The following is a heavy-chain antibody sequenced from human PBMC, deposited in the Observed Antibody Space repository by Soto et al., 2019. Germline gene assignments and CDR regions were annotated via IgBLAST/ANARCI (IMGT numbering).Heavy chain of an antibody. V-gene: IGHV4-39*01. CDR3: RRSSRYSTDV. CDR2: IYNTGNT. CDR1: GGSISSGDYY. J-gene: IGHJ6*02. Sequence: SETLSLTCTVSGGSISSGDYYWSWIRQPPGKGLEWIGSIYNTGNTYYNPSLNSQVTISVDTSKNQFSLNVISVTAADTAVYYCRRSSRYSTDVWGQGTTVTVSS. D-gene: IGHD6-13*01.